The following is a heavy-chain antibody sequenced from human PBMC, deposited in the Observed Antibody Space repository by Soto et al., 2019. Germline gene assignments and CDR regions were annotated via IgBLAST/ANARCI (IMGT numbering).Heavy chain of an antibody. CDR3: AKEAGDH. D-gene: IGHD3-10*01. CDR2: IIPIFGIK. V-gene: IGHV1-69*01. J-gene: IGHJ4*02. CDR1: GGTFNIYA. Sequence: QMQLVQSGAEVKERGSSVKISCKTSGGTFNIYALTWVRQAPGQGLEWMGGIIPIFGIKNVAQRFQGRVTINADESLTTAYMEMTSLRSDDTAVYYCAKEAGDHWGQGTLVTVSS.